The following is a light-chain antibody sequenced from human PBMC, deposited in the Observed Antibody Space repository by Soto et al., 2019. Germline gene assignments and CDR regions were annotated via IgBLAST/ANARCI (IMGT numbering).Light chain of an antibody. CDR1: QSISSY. Sequence: DIQMTQSPSTLSASVGDSVTITCRASQSISSYLNWYQQKPGKAPKLLIYKASTLKSGVTSRFSGSGSGTEFTLTISSLQPDDFATYYCQHYNSYSEAFGQGTKVEI. J-gene: IGKJ1*01. CDR2: KAS. CDR3: QHYNSYSEA. V-gene: IGKV1-5*03.